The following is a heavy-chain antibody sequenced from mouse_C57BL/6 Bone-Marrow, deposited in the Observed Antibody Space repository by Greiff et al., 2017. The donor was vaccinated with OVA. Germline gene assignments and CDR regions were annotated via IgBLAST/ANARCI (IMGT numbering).Heavy chain of an antibody. D-gene: IGHD1-1*01. J-gene: IGHJ3*01. CDR2: ISSGGSYT. CDR3: ARRAVEFVY. Sequence: EVKLMESGGDLVKPGGSLKLSCAASGFTFSSYGMSWVRQTPDKRLEWVATISSGGSYTYYPDSVKGRFTISRDNAKNTLYLQMSSLKSEDTAMYYCARRAVEFVYWGQGTLVTVSA. CDR1: GFTFSSYG. V-gene: IGHV5-6*02.